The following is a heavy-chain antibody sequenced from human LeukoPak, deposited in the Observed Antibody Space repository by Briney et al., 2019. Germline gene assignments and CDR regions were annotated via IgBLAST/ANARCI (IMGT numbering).Heavy chain of an antibody. CDR2: VYSGGDT. D-gene: IGHD2-2*01. Sequence: GGSLRLSCAASGFTVSRNYMSWVRQAPGKGLEWVSIVYSGGDTYYGDSVKGRFTISRDISKDTLYLQMNNLRAEDTAFYYCARSPPASPFDYWGQGTLVTVSS. CDR3: ARSPPASPFDY. V-gene: IGHV3-53*01. J-gene: IGHJ4*02. CDR1: GFTVSRNY.